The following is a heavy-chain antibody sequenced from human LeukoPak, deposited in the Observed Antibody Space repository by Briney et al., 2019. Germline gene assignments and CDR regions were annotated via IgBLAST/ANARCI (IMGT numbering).Heavy chain of an antibody. CDR2: VYHNGNT. CDR3: ARRVAVTARYYFDF. V-gene: IGHV4-59*08. D-gene: IGHD6-19*01. CDR1: GGSIDTYY. Sequence: PETLSLTCTVSGGSIDTYYWTWIRQPPGKGLEWIGFVYHNGNTNYIPSLKSRVTISVDTSQNQFSLKVNSVTAADTAVYFCARRVAVTARYYFDFWGQGALVTVSS. J-gene: IGHJ4*02.